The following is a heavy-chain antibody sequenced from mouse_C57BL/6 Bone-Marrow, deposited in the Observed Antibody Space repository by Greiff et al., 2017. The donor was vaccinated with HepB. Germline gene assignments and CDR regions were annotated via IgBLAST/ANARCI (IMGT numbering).Heavy chain of an antibody. CDR2: INPNNGGT. D-gene: IGHD2-4*01. J-gene: IGHJ3*01. CDR1: GYTFTDYY. Sequence: VQLQQSGPELVKPGASVKISCKASGYTFTDYYMNWVKQSHGKSLEWIGDINPNNGGTSYNQKFKGKATLTVDKSSSTAYMELRSLTSEDSAVYYCARRYYDPAWFAYWGQGTLVTVSA. CDR3: ARRYYDPAWFAY. V-gene: IGHV1-26*01.